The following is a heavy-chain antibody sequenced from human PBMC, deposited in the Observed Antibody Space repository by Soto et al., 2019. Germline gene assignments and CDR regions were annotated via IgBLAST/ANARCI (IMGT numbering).Heavy chain of an antibody. Sequence: EVQLVESGGGLVQPGGSLRLSCAASGFTFSTSWIHWVRQDPGKGLVWVSHINSDVSDTNYADSVKGRFTISRDNAKNTVYLQMNSLRAEDTAVYYCARDQHYSHASWGQGTLVTVSS. J-gene: IGHJ5*02. V-gene: IGHV3-74*01. CDR1: GFTFSTSW. D-gene: IGHD3-3*02. CDR3: ARDQHYSHAS. CDR2: INSDVSDT.